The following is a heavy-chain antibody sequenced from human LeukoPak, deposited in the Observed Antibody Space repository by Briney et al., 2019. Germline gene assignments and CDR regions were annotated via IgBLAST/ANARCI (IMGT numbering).Heavy chain of an antibody. CDR2: IRSSGSTI. J-gene: IGHJ4*02. CDR1: GFTFSDYY. Sequence: GGSLRLSCAASGFTFSDYYMSWIRQAPGKGLEWVSYIRSSGSTIYYADSVKGRFTISRDDAKNSLYLQMNSLRAEDTAVYYCARVDCSSTSCYEFDYWGQGTLVTVSS. D-gene: IGHD2-2*01. CDR3: ARVDCSSTSCYEFDY. V-gene: IGHV3-11*04.